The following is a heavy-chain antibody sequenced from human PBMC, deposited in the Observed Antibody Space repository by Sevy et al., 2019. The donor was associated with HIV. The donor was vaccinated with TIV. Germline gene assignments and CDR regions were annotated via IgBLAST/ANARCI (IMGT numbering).Heavy chain of an antibody. J-gene: IGHJ4*02. CDR2: ISGSGVTT. V-gene: IGHV3-23*01. D-gene: IGHD3-16*01. CDR3: ASNQARWGYFDY. Sequence: GGSLRLSCAASGFTFSSYAMGGVRQAPGKGLEWVSAISGSGVTTYYADSVKGRFTISRDNSKNTLYLQMNSLRAEDTAVYYCASNQARWGYFDYWGQGTLVTVSS. CDR1: GFTFSSYA.